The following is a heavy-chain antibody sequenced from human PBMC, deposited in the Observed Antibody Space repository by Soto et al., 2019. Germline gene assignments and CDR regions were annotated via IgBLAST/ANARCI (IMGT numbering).Heavy chain of an antibody. Sequence: QVQLVQSGAEVKKPGASVKVSCKASGYTFTSYGISWVRQGPGQGLEWLGWISANNGNTNYAQKLQDRVTMTTDTSASTAYIELRRLRSDDTAVYYCARVIFGVDYFDYWSQGTLVTVSS. J-gene: IGHJ4*02. CDR1: GYTFTSYG. D-gene: IGHD3-3*01. CDR2: ISANNGNT. CDR3: ARVIFGVDYFDY. V-gene: IGHV1-18*01.